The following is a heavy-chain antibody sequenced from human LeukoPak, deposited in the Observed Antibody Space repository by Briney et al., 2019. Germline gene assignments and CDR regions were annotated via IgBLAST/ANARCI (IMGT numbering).Heavy chain of an antibody. Sequence: GGSLRLSCAASGFTLRSYAMIWVRQAPGKGLECGSTGTGGGGTTYYADSVKGRFTISRDNSKNTVYLQLNSLRADDTAVYYCAKDSPIVGYTSGWSSNSFDHWGQGTLVTVSS. V-gene: IGHV3-23*01. CDR3: AKDSPIVGYTSGWSSNSFDH. D-gene: IGHD6-19*01. J-gene: IGHJ4*02. CDR2: GTGGGGTT. CDR1: GFTLRSYA.